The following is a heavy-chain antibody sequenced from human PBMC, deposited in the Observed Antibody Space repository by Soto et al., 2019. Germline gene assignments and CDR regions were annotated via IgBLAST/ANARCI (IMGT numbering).Heavy chain of an antibody. CDR1: GYTFTSYG. Sequence: QVQLVQSGAEVKKPGASVKVSCKASGYTFTSYGISWVRQAPGQGLEWMGWISAYNGNTDYAQKLQGRVTMTTDTSTSTAYMELRSLRSDDTAVYYCARDIGYSYPTEVPRLFDYWGQGTLVTVSS. CDR3: ARDIGYSYPTEVPRLFDY. J-gene: IGHJ4*02. CDR2: ISAYNGNT. V-gene: IGHV1-18*04. D-gene: IGHD5-18*01.